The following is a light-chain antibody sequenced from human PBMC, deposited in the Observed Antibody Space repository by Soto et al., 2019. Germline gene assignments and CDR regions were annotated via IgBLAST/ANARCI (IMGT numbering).Light chain of an antibody. Sequence: DIQLTQSPSTLSASVGDRVTITCRASQSISNWLAWYRQKPGKAPKLLIYDVSILGDGVRSRFSGSRSGTEYTLTINNLQPDDFATYYCQQHNSYSAWTFGQGTKVDIK. CDR1: QSISNW. J-gene: IGKJ1*01. V-gene: IGKV1-5*01. CDR3: QQHNSYSAWT. CDR2: DVS.